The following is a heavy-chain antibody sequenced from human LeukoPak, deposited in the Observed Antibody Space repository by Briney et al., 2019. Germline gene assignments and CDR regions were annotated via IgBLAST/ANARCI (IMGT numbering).Heavy chain of an antibody. Sequence: PSETLSLTCTVSGGSISSGDYYWSWIRQPPGKGLEWIGYIYYSGSTYYNPSLKSRVTISVDTSKNQFSLKLSSVTAADTAVYYCAGRLVVPAGIDYWGQGTLVTVSS. CDR2: IYYSGST. CDR3: AGRLVVPAGIDY. V-gene: IGHV4-30-4*08. D-gene: IGHD2-2*01. CDR1: GGSISSGDYY. J-gene: IGHJ4*02.